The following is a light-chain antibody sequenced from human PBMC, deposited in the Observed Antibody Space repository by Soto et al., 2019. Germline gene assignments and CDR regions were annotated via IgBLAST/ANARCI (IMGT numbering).Light chain of an antibody. Sequence: EIVLTQSPATLSLSPGERATLSCRASQSVSTFLAWYQQKPGQAPRLLIFDASKRATGIPTRFSGSGSGTDFTLTISSLEPEDFAVYYCQQRSNWPLTFGGGTKVEIK. CDR2: DAS. CDR3: QQRSNWPLT. J-gene: IGKJ4*02. V-gene: IGKV3-11*01. CDR1: QSVSTF.